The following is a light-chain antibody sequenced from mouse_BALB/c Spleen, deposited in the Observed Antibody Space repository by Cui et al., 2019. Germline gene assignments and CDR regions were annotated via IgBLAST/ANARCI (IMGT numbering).Light chain of an antibody. J-gene: IGKJ5*01. Sequence: QLHHSPSTLSASLGDTITITCHASQNINVWLSWYQQKPGNIPKLLIYKASNLHTGVPSRFSGSGSGTGFTLTISSLQPEDIATYYCQQGQSYPLTFGAGTKLELK. CDR3: QQGQSYPLT. V-gene: IGKV11-125*01. CDR2: KAS. CDR1: QNINVW.